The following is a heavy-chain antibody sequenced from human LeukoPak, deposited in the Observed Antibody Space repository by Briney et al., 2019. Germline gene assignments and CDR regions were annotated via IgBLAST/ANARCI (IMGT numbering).Heavy chain of an antibody. D-gene: IGHD3-10*01. CDR1: GYTFTSYG. Sequence: ASVKVSCKASGYTFTSYGISWVRQAPGQGLEWMGWISAYNGNTNYAQKLQGRVTMTTDTSTSTAYMELRSLRSGDTAVYYCAREGGKITMVRSNWFDPWGQGTLVTVSS. J-gene: IGHJ5*02. CDR3: AREGGKITMVRSNWFDP. CDR2: ISAYNGNT. V-gene: IGHV1-18*01.